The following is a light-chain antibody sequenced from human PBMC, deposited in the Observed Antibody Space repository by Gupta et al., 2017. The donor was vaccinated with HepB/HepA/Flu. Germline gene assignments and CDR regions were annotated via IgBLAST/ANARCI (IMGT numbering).Light chain of an antibody. Sequence: DIQMTQSPSSLSASVGDRVTITCRANQSISNYLNWYQQKPGKAPKVLIYVTSSLKSGVPSRFSGSGSETDFALTISSLQPEDFATYYCQQTYSSFSTFGQGTKVEIK. V-gene: IGKV1-39*01. CDR2: VTS. J-gene: IGKJ1*01. CDR1: QSISNY. CDR3: QQTYSSFST.